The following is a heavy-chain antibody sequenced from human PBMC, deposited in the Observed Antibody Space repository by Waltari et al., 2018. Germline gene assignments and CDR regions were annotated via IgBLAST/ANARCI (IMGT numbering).Heavy chain of an antibody. Sequence: QVQLQESGPGLVKPSQTLSLTCTVSGGSISSGSYYWSWIRQPAGKGLVWIVYIYTSGSTNYNPSLKSRVTISVDTSKNQFSLKLSSVTAADTAVYYCARGGNGDFSYYYYGMDVWGQGTTVTVSS. CDR1: GGSISSGSYY. CDR3: ARGGNGDFSYYYYGMDV. J-gene: IGHJ6*02. D-gene: IGHD4-17*01. V-gene: IGHV4-61*09. CDR2: IYTSGST.